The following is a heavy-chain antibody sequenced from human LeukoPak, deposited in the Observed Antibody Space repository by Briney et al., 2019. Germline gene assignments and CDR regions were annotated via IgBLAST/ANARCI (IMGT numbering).Heavy chain of an antibody. Sequence: ASVKVSCKASGYTFTSYGISWVRQAPGQGLEWMGWISAYNGNTNYAQKLQGRVTMTTDTSTSTAYMELRSLRSDDTAVYYCVRDSRWELLDAFDIWGQGTMVTVSS. D-gene: IGHD1-26*01. J-gene: IGHJ3*02. CDR3: VRDSRWELLDAFDI. V-gene: IGHV1-18*01. CDR1: GYTFTSYG. CDR2: ISAYNGNT.